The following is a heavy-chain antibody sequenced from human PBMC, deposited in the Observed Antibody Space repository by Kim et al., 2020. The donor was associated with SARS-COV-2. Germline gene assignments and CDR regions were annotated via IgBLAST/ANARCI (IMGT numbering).Heavy chain of an antibody. CDR3: ARALRDSSGWVDY. J-gene: IGHJ4*02. V-gene: IGHV7-4-1*02. D-gene: IGHD3-22*01. Sequence: YAQGFTGLFVFSLDTSVSTAYLQISSLKAEDTAVYYCARALRDSSGWVDYWGQGTLVTVSS.